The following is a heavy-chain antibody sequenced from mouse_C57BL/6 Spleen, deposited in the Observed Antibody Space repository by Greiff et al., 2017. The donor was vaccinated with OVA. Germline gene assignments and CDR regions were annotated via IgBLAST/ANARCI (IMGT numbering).Heavy chain of an antibody. CDR2: IDPSDSYT. V-gene: IGHV1-69*01. Sequence: VQLQQPGAELVMPGASVKLSCKASGYTFTIYWMHWVKQRPGQGLEWIGEIDPSDSYTNYNQKFKGKSTLTVDKSSSTAYMQLSSLTSEDSAVYYCARRWDWYFDVWGTGTTVTVSS. CDR3: ARRWDWYFDV. J-gene: IGHJ1*03. CDR1: GYTFTIYW. D-gene: IGHD4-1*01.